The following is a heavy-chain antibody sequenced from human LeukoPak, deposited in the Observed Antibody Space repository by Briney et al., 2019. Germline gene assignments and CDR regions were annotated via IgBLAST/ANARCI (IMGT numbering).Heavy chain of an antibody. Sequence: PSETLSLTCAVYGGSFSGYYWSWIRQAPGKGLEWVSSISSSSSYIYYADSVKGRFTTSRDNAKNSLYLQMNSLRAEDTAVYYCARVGATRELDYWGQGTLVTVSS. V-gene: IGHV3-21*01. CDR2: ISSSSSYI. D-gene: IGHD1-26*01. CDR3: ARVGATRELDY. CDR1: GGSFSGYY. J-gene: IGHJ4*02.